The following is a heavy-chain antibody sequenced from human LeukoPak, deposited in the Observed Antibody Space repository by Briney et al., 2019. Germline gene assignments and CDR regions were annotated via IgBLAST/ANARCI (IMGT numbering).Heavy chain of an antibody. CDR2: IKQDGREK. J-gene: IGHJ4*02. Sequence: GGSLRLSCAGSGFTFSSYSMTWVRQAPGKGLEWVANIKQDGREKYYVDSVKGRFTISRDNSKNSLYLQMNSLRAEDTAVYYCARGYDFWSGFYALDYWGQGTLVTVSS. V-gene: IGHV3-7*05. CDR1: GFTFSSYS. D-gene: IGHD3-3*01. CDR3: ARGYDFWSGFYALDY.